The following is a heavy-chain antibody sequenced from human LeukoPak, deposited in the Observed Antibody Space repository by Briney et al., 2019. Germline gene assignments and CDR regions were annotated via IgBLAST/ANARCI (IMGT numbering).Heavy chain of an antibody. Sequence: SQTLSLTCAISGNRVSSDSVAWNWVRQSPSRGLEWPGRTYYRSKWFHDYAVSVNSRITIGPDTSKHQFSLQLRSVTPEDSAVYYCAREGSYGRLDYWGQGTVVSVSS. CDR3: AREGSYGRLDY. J-gene: IGHJ4*02. CDR1: GNRVSSDSVA. D-gene: IGHD3-10*01. CDR2: TYYRSKWFH. V-gene: IGHV6-1*01.